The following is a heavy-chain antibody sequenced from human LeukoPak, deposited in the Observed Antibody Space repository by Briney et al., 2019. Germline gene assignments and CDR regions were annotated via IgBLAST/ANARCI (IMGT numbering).Heavy chain of an antibody. CDR2: IYYSGST. CDR1: GGSISSYY. CDR3: AKVYGSGSYNSFDY. V-gene: IGHV4-59*01. D-gene: IGHD3-10*01. Sequence: SETLSLTCTVSGGSISSYYWSWIRQPPGKGLEWIGYIYYSGSTNYNPSLKSRVTISVDTSKNQFSLKLSSVTAADTAVYYCAKVYGSGSYNSFDYWGQGTLVTVSS. J-gene: IGHJ4*02.